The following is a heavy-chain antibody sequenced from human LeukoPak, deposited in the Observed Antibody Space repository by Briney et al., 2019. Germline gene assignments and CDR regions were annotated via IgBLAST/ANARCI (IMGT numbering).Heavy chain of an antibody. CDR1: GYSFTSYW. CDR3: ARHEGSATVTTPLGFDP. V-gene: IGHV5-51*01. Sequence: GESLKISCQGSGYSFTSYWIGWVRPMPGKGLEWMGIIYPGDSDTRYSPSFQGQVTISADKSISTAYLQWSSLKASDTAMYYCARHEGSATVTTPLGFDPWGQGTLVTVSS. CDR2: IYPGDSDT. D-gene: IGHD4-17*01. J-gene: IGHJ5*02.